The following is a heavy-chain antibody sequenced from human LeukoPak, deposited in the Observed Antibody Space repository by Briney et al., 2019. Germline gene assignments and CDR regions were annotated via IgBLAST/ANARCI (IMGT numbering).Heavy chain of an antibody. CDR3: AKESLRFLEWLSPPDY. CDR1: GFTFSSYG. CDR2: IRNDGSNK. Sequence: GSLRLSCAASGFTFSSYGMHWVRQAPGKGLEWVAFIRNDGSNKYYADSVKGRFTISRDNSKNTLYLQMNSLRAEDTAVYYCAKESLRFLEWLSPPDYWGQGTLVTVSS. D-gene: IGHD3-3*01. J-gene: IGHJ4*02. V-gene: IGHV3-30*02.